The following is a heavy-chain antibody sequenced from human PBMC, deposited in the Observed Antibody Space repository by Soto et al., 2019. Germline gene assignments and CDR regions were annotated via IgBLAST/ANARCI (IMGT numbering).Heavy chain of an antibody. V-gene: IGHV1-3*01. J-gene: IGHJ4*02. D-gene: IGHD2-2*01. CDR3: ARVYCSSTSCYPIDY. CDR1: GYTFTSYA. CDR2: INAGNGNT. Sequence: ASVKVSCKASGYTFTSYAMHLVRQAPGQRLEWMGWINAGNGNTKYSQKFQGRVTITRDTSASTAYMELSSLRSEDTAVYYCARVYCSSTSCYPIDYWGQGTLVTVSS.